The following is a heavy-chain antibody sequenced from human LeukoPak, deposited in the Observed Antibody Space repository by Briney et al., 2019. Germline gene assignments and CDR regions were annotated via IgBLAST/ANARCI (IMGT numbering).Heavy chain of an antibody. J-gene: IGHJ4*02. CDR1: GFTFSSYS. D-gene: IGHD3-10*01. V-gene: IGHV3-48*04. CDR2: ISSSSSTI. CDR3: ARDTSGTGFDY. Sequence: GGSLRLSCAASGFTFSSYSMNWVRQAPGKGLEWVSYISSSSSTIYYADSVKGRFTISRDNAKNSLYLQMNSLRAEDTAVYHCARDTSGTGFDYWGQGTLVTVSS.